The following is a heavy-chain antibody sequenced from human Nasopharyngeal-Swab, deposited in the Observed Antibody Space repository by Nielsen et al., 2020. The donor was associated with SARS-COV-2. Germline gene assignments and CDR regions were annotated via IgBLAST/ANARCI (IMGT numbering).Heavy chain of an antibody. CDR3: ARVRYYYDSHGAFDI. J-gene: IGHJ3*02. V-gene: IGHV1-2*04. D-gene: IGHD3-22*01. CDR1: GYTFTGYY. Sequence: ASVKVSCKASGYTFTGYYMHWVRQALGQGLEWMGWINPNSGGTNYAQKFQGWVTMTRDTSISTAYMELSRLRSDDTAVYYCARVRYYYDSHGAFDIWGQGTMVTVSS. CDR2: INPNSGGT.